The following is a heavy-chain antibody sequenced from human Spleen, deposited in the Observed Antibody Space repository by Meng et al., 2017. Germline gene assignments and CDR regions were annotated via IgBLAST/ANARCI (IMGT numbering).Heavy chain of an antibody. V-gene: IGHV1-2*06. Sequence: QGQLGQSGAEVKKPGASVKVSCKASGYTFTGYYMHWVRQAPGQGLEWMGRINPNSGGTNYAQKFQGRVTMTRDTSISTAYMELSRLRSDDTAVYYCARDDSSGYYSFDYWGQGTLVTVSS. CDR3: ARDDSSGYYSFDY. J-gene: IGHJ4*02. CDR1: GYTFTGYY. D-gene: IGHD3-22*01. CDR2: INPNSGGT.